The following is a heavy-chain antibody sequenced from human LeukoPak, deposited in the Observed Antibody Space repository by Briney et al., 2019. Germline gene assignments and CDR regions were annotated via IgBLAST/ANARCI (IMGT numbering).Heavy chain of an antibody. CDR2: IYHSGST. V-gene: IGHV4-38-2*02. J-gene: IGHJ4*02. CDR3: ARHRGPYSSSWYAVDY. D-gene: IGHD6-13*01. Sequence: PSETLSLTCTVSGYSISRGYYWGWIRQPPGKGLEWIGSIYHSGSTYYNPSLKSRVTISVDTSKNQCSLKLSYVTASDTAVYYCARHRGPYSSSWYAVDYWGQGTLVTVSS. CDR1: GYSISRGYY.